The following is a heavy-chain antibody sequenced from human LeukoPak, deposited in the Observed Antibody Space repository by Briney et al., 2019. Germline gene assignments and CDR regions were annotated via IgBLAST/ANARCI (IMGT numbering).Heavy chain of an antibody. CDR2: VFHSGNT. V-gene: IGHV4-4*02. CDR3: ARAVAGTNGDFDY. J-gene: IGHJ4*02. CDR1: GASVSSTNW. D-gene: IGHD6-19*01. Sequence: PSGTLSLTCAVSGASVSSTNWWSWVRQSPEKGLEWIGEVFHSGNTNYNPSLKSRVTMSMDTSKDQFSLKLTSVTAADTAVYYCARAVAGTNGDFDYWGQGTLVIVSS.